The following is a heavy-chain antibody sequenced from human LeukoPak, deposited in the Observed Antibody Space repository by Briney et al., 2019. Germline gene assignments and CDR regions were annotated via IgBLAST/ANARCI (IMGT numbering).Heavy chain of an antibody. V-gene: IGHV4-34*01. CDR3: ARRLLGATQYYFDY. Sequence: SETLSLTCAVYGGSFSGYYWSWIRQPPGKGLEWIGEINHSGSTNYNPSLKSRVTISVDTSKNQFSLKLSSVTAADTAVYYCARRLLGATQYYFDYWGQGTLVTVSS. CDR1: GGSFSGYY. CDR2: INHSGST. D-gene: IGHD1-26*01. J-gene: IGHJ4*02.